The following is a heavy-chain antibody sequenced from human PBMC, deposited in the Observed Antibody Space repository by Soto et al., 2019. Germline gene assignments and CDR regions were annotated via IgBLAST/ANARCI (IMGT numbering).Heavy chain of an antibody. V-gene: IGHV3-23*01. CDR3: AKNRDHIGMVDDFEI. Sequence: EMQLLESGGDLVQPGGSLRLSCAASGFTLSNYAMTWVRQAPGKGLEYISAISGSGVTKDYADSMKGRFTISRDNSKKTLYLQMNSLRAEDTAVYYCAKNRDHIGMVDDFEIWGQGTMVTVSS. J-gene: IGHJ3*02. D-gene: IGHD2-15*01. CDR1: GFTLSNYA. CDR2: ISGSGVTK.